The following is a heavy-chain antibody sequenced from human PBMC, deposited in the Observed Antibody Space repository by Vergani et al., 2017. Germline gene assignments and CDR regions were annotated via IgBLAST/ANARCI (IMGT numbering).Heavy chain of an antibody. V-gene: IGHV1-2*02. J-gene: IGHJ6*02. Sequence: QVQLVQSGAEVKKLGASVKVSCKASGYTFTGYYMHWVRQAPGQGLEWMGWINPNSGGTNYAQKFQGRVTMTRDTSISTAYMELSRLRSDDTAVYYCARVYTVYCSSTSCPLYYGMDVWGQGTTVTVSS. CDR3: ARVYTVYCSSTSCPLYYGMDV. CDR1: GYTFTGYY. CDR2: INPNSGGT. D-gene: IGHD2-2*01.